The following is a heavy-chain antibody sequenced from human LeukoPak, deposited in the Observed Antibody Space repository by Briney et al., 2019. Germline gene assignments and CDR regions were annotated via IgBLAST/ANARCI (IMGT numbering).Heavy chain of an antibody. J-gene: IGHJ4*02. D-gene: IGHD3-22*01. CDR1: AFTFYDYA. CDR3: AKDMTDSSGYYGGSCFDY. CDR2: ISCNSGSI. Sequence: PGGSLRLSCAAYAFTFYDYAMHWVPHAQGKGLKGVSGISCNSGSIAYADSVKGRFTISRDKAKNSMYLQMNSLRAEDTALYYCAKDMTDSSGYYGGSCFDYWGQGTLVTVSS. V-gene: IGHV3-9*01.